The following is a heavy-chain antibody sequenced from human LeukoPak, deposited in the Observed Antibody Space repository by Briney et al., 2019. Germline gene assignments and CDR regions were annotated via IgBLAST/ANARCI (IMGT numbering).Heavy chain of an antibody. CDR1: GGTISSGGYY. V-gene: IGHV4-31*03. Sequence: SETLSLTCTVSGGTISSGGYYWSWIRQHPGKGLEWIGYIYYSGSTYYNPSLKSRVTISVDTSKNQFSLKLSSVTAADTAVYYCARASFLYYYGSGSYLPSYGMDVWGQGTTVTVSS. CDR2: IYYSGST. J-gene: IGHJ6*02. CDR3: ARASFLYYYGSGSYLPSYGMDV. D-gene: IGHD3-10*01.